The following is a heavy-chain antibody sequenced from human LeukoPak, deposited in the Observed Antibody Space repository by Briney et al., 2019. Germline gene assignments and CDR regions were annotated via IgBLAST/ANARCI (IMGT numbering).Heavy chain of an antibody. CDR2: MNPNSGNT. Sequence: ASVKVSXKASGYTFTSYDINWVRQATGQGLEWMGWMNPNSGNTGYAQKFQGRVTMTRNTSISTAYMELSSPRSEDTAVYYCARVVRRRGSSHTNYYMDVWGKGTTVTVSS. J-gene: IGHJ6*03. V-gene: IGHV1-8*01. D-gene: IGHD6-6*01. CDR1: GYTFTSYD. CDR3: ARVVRRRGSSHTNYYMDV.